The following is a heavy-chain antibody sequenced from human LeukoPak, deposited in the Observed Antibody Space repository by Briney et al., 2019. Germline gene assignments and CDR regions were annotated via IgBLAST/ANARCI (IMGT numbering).Heavy chain of an antibody. J-gene: IGHJ4*02. CDR1: GYSFSNYW. D-gene: IGHD6-13*01. CDR3: ARAGEQQLAQDY. V-gene: IGHV5-51*01. Sequence: GESLKISCKGSGYSFSNYWIGWVRQMPGKGLECMGIIYPGDSETKYSPSFQGQVTISADKSISTAYLQWSSLKASDTAMYYCARAGEQQLAQDYWGQGTLVTVSS. CDR2: IYPGDSET.